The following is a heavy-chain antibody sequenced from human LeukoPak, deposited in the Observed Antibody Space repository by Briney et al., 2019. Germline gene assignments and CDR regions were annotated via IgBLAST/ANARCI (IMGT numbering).Heavy chain of an antibody. D-gene: IGHD3-22*01. V-gene: IGHV3-30*02. CDR1: GFTFSNYG. CDR2: IRYDGRNK. Sequence: QTGGSLRLSCAASGFTFSNYGMHWVRQTPGKGLEWVSFIRYDGRNKNYADSVKGRFTISRDNSKNTLYLQMNSLRAEDTAVYYCVKGLRNYGSSGCDFDDWGQGILVTVSS. J-gene: IGHJ4*02. CDR3: VKGLRNYGSSGCDFDD.